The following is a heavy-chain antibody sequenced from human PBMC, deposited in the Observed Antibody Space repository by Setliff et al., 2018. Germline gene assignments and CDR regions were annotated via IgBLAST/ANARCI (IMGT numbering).Heavy chain of an antibody. J-gene: IGHJ5*02. V-gene: IGHV4-39*01. Sequence: PSATLSLTCTVSGGSVSNSGFFWGWLRQAPGKGLEWIGNIYDSGSSNYNASLKSRLIITRDTSKNQITLKLTSVTAADTAVDYCGRGFSRIEGWGNWFDPWGQGILVTVSS. CDR3: GRGFSRIEGWGNWFDP. D-gene: IGHD2-15*01. CDR1: GGSVSNSGFF. CDR2: IYDSGSS.